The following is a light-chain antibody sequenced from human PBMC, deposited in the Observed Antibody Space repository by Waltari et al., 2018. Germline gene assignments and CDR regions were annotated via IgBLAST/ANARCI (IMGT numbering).Light chain of an antibody. J-gene: IGKJ4*01. CDR1: QSVSSTANDKHY. CDR3: QQYYSAPLT. Sequence: DIVMTQSPDSLAVSLGERATINCKSSQSVSSTANDKHYLTVSQQQPGQPPKLLIYWYSFRESEVPDRFSGSGSGTDFTLPIIILHAEDVAVYYCQQYYSAPLTFGGGTKVEIK. CDR2: WYS. V-gene: IGKV4-1*01.